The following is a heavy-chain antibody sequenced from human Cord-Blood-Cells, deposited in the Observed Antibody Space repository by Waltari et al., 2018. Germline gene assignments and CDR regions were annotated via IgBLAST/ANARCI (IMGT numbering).Heavy chain of an antibody. CDR1: GYTFTGYY. Sequence: QVQLVQSGAEVKKPGASVKVSCKASGYTFTGYYMPWVRQAPGQGLEGMGVINPNRGGTNYAQKFQGRVTMTRDTSISTAYMELSRLRSDDTAVYYCARRVGASSFDYWGQGTLVTVSS. J-gene: IGHJ4*02. CDR2: INPNRGGT. CDR3: ARRVGASSFDY. D-gene: IGHD1-26*01. V-gene: IGHV1-2*02.